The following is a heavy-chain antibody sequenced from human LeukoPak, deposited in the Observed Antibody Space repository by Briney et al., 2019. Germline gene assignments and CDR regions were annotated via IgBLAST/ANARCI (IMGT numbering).Heavy chain of an antibody. J-gene: IGHJ3*01. CDR1: GYTFSTYY. CDR2: INPNYGST. Sequence: ASVKVSCKASGYTFSTYYMFWVRQAPGQGLEWMGLINPNYGSTIYAQKFQGRVTMTRDTSTSTVYMELSSLKSEDSTLYYCARGRVLNMVVTDAFDVWGQGTMVTVSS. V-gene: IGHV1-46*01. D-gene: IGHD2-15*01. CDR3: ARGRVLNMVVTDAFDV.